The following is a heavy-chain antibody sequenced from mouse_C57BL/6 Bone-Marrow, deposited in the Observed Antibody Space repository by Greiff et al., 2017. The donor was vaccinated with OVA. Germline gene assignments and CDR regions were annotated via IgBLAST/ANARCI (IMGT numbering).Heavy chain of an antibody. D-gene: IGHD2-4*01. CDR2: INPSTGGT. Sequence: VQLQQSGPELVKPGASVKISCKASGYSFTGYYMNWVKQSPEKSLEWIGEINPSTGGTTYNQKFKAKATLTVDKSSSTAYMQLKSLTSEDSAVYYCAREGYDYDFAYWGQGTLVTVSA. V-gene: IGHV1-42*01. J-gene: IGHJ3*01. CDR3: AREGYDYDFAY. CDR1: GYSFTGYY.